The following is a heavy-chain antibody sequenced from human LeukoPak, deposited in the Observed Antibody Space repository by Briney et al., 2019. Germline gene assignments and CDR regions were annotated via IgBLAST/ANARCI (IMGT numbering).Heavy chain of an antibody. CDR2: INHSGST. D-gene: IGHD2-15*01. CDR3: ARRRVVVVAATVPSLKRYWYFDL. V-gene: IGHV4-34*01. J-gene: IGHJ2*01. CDR1: GGSFSDYY. Sequence: SETLSLTCAVYGGSFSDYYWSWIRQPPGKGLEWIGEINHSGSTNYNPSLKSRVTISVDTSKNQFSLKLSSVTAADTAVYYCARRRVVVVAATVPSLKRYWYFDLWGRGTLVTVSS.